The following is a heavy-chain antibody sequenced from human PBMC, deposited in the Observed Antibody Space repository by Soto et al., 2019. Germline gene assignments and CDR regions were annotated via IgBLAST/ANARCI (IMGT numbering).Heavy chain of an antibody. D-gene: IGHD3-9*01. J-gene: IGHJ4*02. CDR1: GGSISTYY. CDR2: IYYSGST. Sequence: QVQLQESGPGLVKPSETLSLTCTVSGGSISTYYWSWIRQPPGKGLEWIGYIYYSGSTNYIPYLKGRVAFYLDSSEDQLCLMPSSVTAADTVVYYCASGNYGVVAPYYIEYLDYWGQGTLVTVSS. V-gene: IGHV4-59*01. CDR3: ASGNYGVVAPYYIEYLDY.